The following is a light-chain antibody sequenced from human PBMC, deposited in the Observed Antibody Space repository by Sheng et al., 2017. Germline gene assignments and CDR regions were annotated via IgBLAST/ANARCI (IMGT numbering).Light chain of an antibody. J-gene: IGKJ4*01. Sequence: EIVLTQSPATLSLSPGERATLSCRASQSVSRYLAWYQQKPGQAPRLLIYDASNRATGIPARFSGSGSGTDFTLTISSLEPEDFAVYYCQQRKNWPLTFGRR. CDR2: DAS. CDR1: QSVSRY. CDR3: QQRKNWPLT. V-gene: IGKV3-11*01.